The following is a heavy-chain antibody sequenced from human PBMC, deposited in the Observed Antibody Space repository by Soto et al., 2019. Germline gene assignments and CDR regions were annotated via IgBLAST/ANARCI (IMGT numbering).Heavy chain of an antibody. CDR2: IHSDGSST. D-gene: IGHD1-26*01. CDR1: GFTFSYYW. CDR3: ARGDRGAFDL. Sequence: EVQLVESGGGLVRPGGSLRLSCAASGFTFSYYWMHWVRQAPGTGLVWVSRIHSDGSSTTYADFVKGRFIISRDNARNTVDLQMNSVRVQDPGVYYCARGDRGAFDLWGQGTVVSFSS. V-gene: IGHV3-74*01. J-gene: IGHJ3*01.